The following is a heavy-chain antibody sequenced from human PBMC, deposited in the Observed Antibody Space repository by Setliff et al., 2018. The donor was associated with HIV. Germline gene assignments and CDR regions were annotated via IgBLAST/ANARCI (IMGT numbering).Heavy chain of an antibody. V-gene: IGHV4-34*01. CDR3: ARDSGYSFGFNYFDY. Sequence: SETLSLTCVVYGGSFGGYYWSWIRQPPGKGLEWIGEINHHTGTTYYKPSLRSRVTMSVDTSKNQFSLRLTSVTAADTARYYCARDSGYSFGFNYFDYWGQGTLVTVSS. CDR1: GGSFGGYY. D-gene: IGHD5-18*01. CDR2: INHHTGTT. J-gene: IGHJ4*02.